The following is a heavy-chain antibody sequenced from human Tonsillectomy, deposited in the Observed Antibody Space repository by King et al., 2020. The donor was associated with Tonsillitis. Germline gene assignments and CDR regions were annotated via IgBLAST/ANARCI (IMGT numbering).Heavy chain of an antibody. CDR3: NLRYFYDSCGYLYDAFDI. D-gene: IGHD3-22*01. J-gene: IGHJ3*02. CDR1: GFTFSGHY. V-gene: IGHV3-72*01. Sequence: VQLVESGGGLVQPGGSLRLACAASGFTFSGHYMVWVRLAPGKGLEWVGRSRNKANNYTTEYAASVKGRFTISRDDSENSLYLQMNSLKSEDTAVYYCNLRYFYDSCGYLYDAFDIWGQGTMVTVSS. CDR2: SRNKANNYTT.